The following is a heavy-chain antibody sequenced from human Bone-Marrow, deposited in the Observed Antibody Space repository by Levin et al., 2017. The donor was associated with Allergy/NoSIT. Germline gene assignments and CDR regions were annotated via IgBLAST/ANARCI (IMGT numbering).Heavy chain of an antibody. V-gene: IGHV4-34*01. D-gene: IGHD3-3*01. CDR3: ARGTRRITIFGVVIHNWFDP. J-gene: IGHJ5*02. Sequence: SETLSLTCAVYGGSFSGYYWSWIRQPPGKGLEWIGEINHSGSTNYNPSLKSRVTISVDTSKNQFSLKLSSVTAADTAVYYCARGTRRITIFGVVIHNWFDPWGQGTLVTVSS. CDR2: INHSGST. CDR1: GGSFSGYY.